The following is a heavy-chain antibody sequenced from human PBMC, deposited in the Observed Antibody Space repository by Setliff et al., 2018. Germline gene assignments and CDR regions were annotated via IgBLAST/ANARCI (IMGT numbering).Heavy chain of an antibody. CDR1: GFTFSSYW. CDR2: IWYDGSNK. D-gene: IGHD5-12*01. Sequence: GGSLRLSCAASGFTFSSYWMSWVRQAPGKGLEWVAVIWYDGSNKYYADSVKGRFTISRDNSKNTLYLQMNSLRAEDTAVYYCAKGGRRDGYNSHYYYYMDVWGKGTTVTVSS. V-gene: IGHV3-33*06. J-gene: IGHJ6*03. CDR3: AKGGRRDGYNSHYYYYMDV.